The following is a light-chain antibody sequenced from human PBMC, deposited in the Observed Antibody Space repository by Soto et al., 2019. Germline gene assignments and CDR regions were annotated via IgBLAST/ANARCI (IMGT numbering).Light chain of an antibody. Sequence: IVLTQSPGTLSLSPGERATLSCRASQSVSSSYLAWYQQKPGQAPRLLIYGTSGRATGIPDRFSGSGSGTDFTLTISRLEPEDVAVYYCQQYGSSPIFTFGPGTKVDIK. J-gene: IGKJ3*01. CDR1: QSVSSSY. CDR2: GTS. CDR3: QQYGSSPIFT. V-gene: IGKV3-20*01.